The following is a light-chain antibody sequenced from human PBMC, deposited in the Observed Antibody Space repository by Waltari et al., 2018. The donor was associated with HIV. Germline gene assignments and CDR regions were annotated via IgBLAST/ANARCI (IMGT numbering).Light chain of an antibody. V-gene: IGLV3-25*03. CDR3: HSTDDTGTAV. J-gene: IGLJ3*02. Sequence: DLAQPPSLSVSPGQTARITCSGDALPRQYTHWYQQRPGQAPLLVIYRDSQRPSVIPERFSGSISGTVVTLTISGVQADDEADYYCHSTDDTGTAVFGGGTKLTVL. CDR2: RDS. CDR1: ALPRQY.